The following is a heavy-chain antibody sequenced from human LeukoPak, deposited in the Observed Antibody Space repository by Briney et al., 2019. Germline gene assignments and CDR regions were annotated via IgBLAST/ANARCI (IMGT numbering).Heavy chain of an antibody. J-gene: IGHJ3*02. CDR3: ARTNYPEAFDI. Sequence: GGSLRLSCGASGFTFSNYSMNWVRQAPGKGLEWVSSISKSSFDIYYADSVKGRFTISRDNAKNSLYLQMNSLRAEDTAVYYCARTNYPEAFDIWGQGTMVTVSS. CDR1: GFTFSNYS. V-gene: IGHV3-21*01. D-gene: IGHD1-7*01. CDR2: ISKSSFDI.